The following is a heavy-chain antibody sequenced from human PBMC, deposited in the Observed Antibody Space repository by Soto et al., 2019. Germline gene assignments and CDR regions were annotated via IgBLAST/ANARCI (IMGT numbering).Heavy chain of an antibody. D-gene: IGHD4-17*01. Sequence: ESGGGLVQPGGSLRLSCAASGFTFSSYDMHWVRQATGKGLEWVSAIGTAGDTYYPGSVKGRFTISRENAKNSLYLQMNSLRAEDTAVYYCARPLTTVTTWRSFGYWGQGTLVTVSS. CDR3: ARPLTTVTTWRSFGY. J-gene: IGHJ4*02. V-gene: IGHV3-13*01. CDR2: IGTAGDT. CDR1: GFTFSSYD.